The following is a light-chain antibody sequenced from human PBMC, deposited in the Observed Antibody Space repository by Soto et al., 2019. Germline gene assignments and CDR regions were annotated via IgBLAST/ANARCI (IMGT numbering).Light chain of an antibody. CDR2: GAF. Sequence: EIVLTQSPGTLSLSPGERATLSFRASQSVSSSYLAWYQQKPGQAPRLLIYGAFNRATGIPDRFSGSGSGTEFTLTISSLQSEDFAVYYCQQYGSLITFGQGTRLEIK. CDR1: QSVSSSY. CDR3: QQYGSLIT. J-gene: IGKJ5*01. V-gene: IGKV3-20*01.